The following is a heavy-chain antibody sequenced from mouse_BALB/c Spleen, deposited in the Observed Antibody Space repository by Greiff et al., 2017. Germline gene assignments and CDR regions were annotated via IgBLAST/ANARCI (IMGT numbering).Heavy chain of an antibody. Sequence: EVHLVESGGGLVQPGGSRKLSCAGSGFTFSSFGMHWVRQAPEKGLEWVAYISSGSSTIYYADTVKGRFTISRDNPKNTLFLQMTSLRSEDTAMYYCARKAGTGFAYWGQGTLVTVSA. CDR1: GFTFSSFG. CDR3: ARKAGTGFAY. CDR2: ISSGSSTI. D-gene: IGHD4-1*01. J-gene: IGHJ3*01. V-gene: IGHV5-17*02.